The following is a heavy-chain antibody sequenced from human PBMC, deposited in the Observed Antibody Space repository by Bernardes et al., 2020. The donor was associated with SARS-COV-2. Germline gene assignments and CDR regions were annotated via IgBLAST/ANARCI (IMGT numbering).Heavy chain of an antibody. CDR1: GFTFSSYA. J-gene: IGHJ6*02. Sequence: SLRLSSAASGFTFSSYAMSWVRQAPGKGLEWVSTISGSGDATYYADSVKGRFTISRDNSKNTLYLQMNSLRAEDTAVYYCAKDYSVIGQAVYYYGLDVWGQGTTVTVSS. D-gene: IGHD4-4*01. CDR2: ISGSGDAT. CDR3: AKDYSVIGQAVYYYGLDV. V-gene: IGHV3-23*01.